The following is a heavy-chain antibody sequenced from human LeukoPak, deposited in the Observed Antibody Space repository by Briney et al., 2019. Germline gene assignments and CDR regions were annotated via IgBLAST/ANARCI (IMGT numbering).Heavy chain of an antibody. Sequence: GGSLRLSCAASGFTFSSYSMNWVRQAPGKGLEWVSYISSSSSTIYYADFVKGRFTISRDNAKNSLYLQMNSLRAEDTAVYYCARDDDFWSGYYSKDDYWGQGTLVTVSS. CDR2: ISSSSSTI. V-gene: IGHV3-48*01. D-gene: IGHD3-3*01. CDR1: GFTFSSYS. CDR3: ARDDDFWSGYYSKDDY. J-gene: IGHJ4*02.